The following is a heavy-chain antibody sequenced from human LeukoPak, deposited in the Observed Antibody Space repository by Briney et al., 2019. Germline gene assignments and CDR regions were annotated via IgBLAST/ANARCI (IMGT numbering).Heavy chain of an antibody. CDR3: ASQFDPPPPQRLVRVY. J-gene: IGHJ4*02. V-gene: IGHV3-30*04. CDR1: GFTFSSYA. CDR2: ISYDGSNK. D-gene: IGHD6-13*01. Sequence: GRSLRLSCAASGFTFSSYAMHWVRQAPGKGLEWVAVISYDGSNKYYADSVKGRFTISRDNSKNTLYLQMNSLRAEDTAVYYCASQFDPPPPQRLVRVYWGQGTLVTVSS.